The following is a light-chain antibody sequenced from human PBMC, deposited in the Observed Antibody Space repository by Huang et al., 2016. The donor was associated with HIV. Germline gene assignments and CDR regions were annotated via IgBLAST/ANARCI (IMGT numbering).Light chain of an antibody. CDR1: QSVGSY. CDR2: DAS. V-gene: IGKV3-11*01. Sequence: DIVLTQSPATLSLSPGERATLSCRASQSVGSYLAWYQQKPGQAPRLLIYDASNRATGIPARFNGSGSWTDFTLTISSLEPEDFAVYSCQQRSNWPPSITFGQGTRLEIK. J-gene: IGKJ5*01. CDR3: QQRSNWPPSIT.